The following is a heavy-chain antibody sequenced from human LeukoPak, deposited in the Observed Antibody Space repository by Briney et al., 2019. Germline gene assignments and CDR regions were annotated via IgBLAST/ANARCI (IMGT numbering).Heavy chain of an antibody. V-gene: IGHV1-69*04. D-gene: IGHD5-24*01. CDR2: IIPIFGIA. CDR1: GATFSSYA. CDR3: ARGGGDGYNYRFDY. Sequence: SVKLSCKASGATFSSYAISWVQQAPGHRLEWMGRIIPIFGIANYAQNFQGRVTITADKSTSTANMELSSLRSEDTAVYYCARGGGDGYNYRFDYWGQGTLVTVSS. J-gene: IGHJ4*02.